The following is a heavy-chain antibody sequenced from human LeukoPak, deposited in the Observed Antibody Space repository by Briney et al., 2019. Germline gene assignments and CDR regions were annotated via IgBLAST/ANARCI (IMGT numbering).Heavy chain of an antibody. J-gene: IGHJ4*02. V-gene: IGHV4-39*01. CDR3: VSHAYSSSFDY. D-gene: IGHD6-13*01. Sequence: SETLSLTCTVSGGSIISSSYYWGWIRQPPGKGLEWIGSIYSSGSTYYNPSLKSRRTISVDTSKNQFSLKVSSVTAADTAVYFCVSHAYSSSFDYWGQGTLVTVSS. CDR2: IYSSGST. CDR1: GGSIISSSYY.